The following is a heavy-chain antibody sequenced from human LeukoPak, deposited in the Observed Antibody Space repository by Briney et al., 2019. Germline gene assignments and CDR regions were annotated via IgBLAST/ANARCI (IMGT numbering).Heavy chain of an antibody. CDR1: GFTFSSYG. J-gene: IGHJ4*02. Sequence: GGSLRLSCAASGFTFSSYGMHWVRQAPGKGLEWVAVISYDGSNKYYADSVKGRFTISRDNSKNTLYLQMNSLRAEDTAVYYCAKGTAGYSGYESFDWGQGTLVTVSS. D-gene: IGHD5-12*01. CDR3: AKGTAGYSGYESFD. CDR2: ISYDGSNK. V-gene: IGHV3-30*18.